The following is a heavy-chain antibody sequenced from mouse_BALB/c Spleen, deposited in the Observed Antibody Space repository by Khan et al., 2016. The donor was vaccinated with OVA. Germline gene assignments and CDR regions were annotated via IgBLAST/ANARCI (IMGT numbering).Heavy chain of an antibody. V-gene: IGHV1-4*01. CDR2: INPRSGYT. CDR1: GYTFTSHT. J-gene: IGHJ4*01. Sequence: QVRLQQSGAELARPGASVKMSCKASGYTFTSHTMHWVKQRPGQGLEWIGYINPRSGYTNYSQKFTDKATLTTDKSCSIFFKLQSSLTAEDYAVCYCDRHTTGYALDYWGQGTSVTVSS. D-gene: IGHD2-12*01. CDR3: DRHTTGYALDY.